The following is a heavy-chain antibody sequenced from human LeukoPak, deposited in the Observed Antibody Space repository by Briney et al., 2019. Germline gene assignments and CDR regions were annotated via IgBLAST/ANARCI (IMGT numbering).Heavy chain of an antibody. CDR1: GGSISSGSYY. D-gene: IGHD3-22*01. J-gene: IGHJ4*02. Sequence: PSQTLSLTCTVPGGSISSGSYYWSWIRQPAGKGLEWVGRFYSSGSTNYNPSLKSRVTISVDTSKNQFSLKLSSVTAADTAVYYCAGDSSGYYYLFEYWGQGTLVTVSS. CDR3: AGDSSGYYYLFEY. CDR2: FYSSGST. V-gene: IGHV4-61*02.